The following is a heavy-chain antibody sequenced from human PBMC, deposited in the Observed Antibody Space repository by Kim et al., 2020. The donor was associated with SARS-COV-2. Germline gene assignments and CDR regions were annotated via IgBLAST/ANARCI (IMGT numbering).Heavy chain of an antibody. V-gene: IGHV3-43*02. Sequence: GGSLRLSCAASGFTFDDYAMHWVRQAPGKGLEWVSLISGDGGNTYHADSVKGRFTISRDNSKNSLYLQMNSLRTEDTALYYCAKGLGYCSGGSCYSLGNYYYYGMDVWGQGTTVTVSS. J-gene: IGHJ6*02. D-gene: IGHD2-15*01. CDR1: GFTFDDYA. CDR3: AKGLGYCSGGSCYSLGNYYYYGMDV. CDR2: ISGDGGNT.